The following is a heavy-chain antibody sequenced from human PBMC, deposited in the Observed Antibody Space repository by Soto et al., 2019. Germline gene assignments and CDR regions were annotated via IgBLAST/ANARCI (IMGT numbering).Heavy chain of an antibody. CDR1: GGTFSSYA. V-gene: IGHV1-69*01. Sequence: QVQLVQSGAEVKKPGSSVKVSCKASGGTFSSYAISWVRQAPGQGLEWMGGIIPISDTTNYAQKFQGIVTITADEYTSTAYMELSSLRSEDTAVYYCARSQGSSTSLEIYYYYYYGMDVWGQGTTVTVSS. J-gene: IGHJ6*02. CDR3: ARSQGSSTSLEIYYYYYYGMDV. CDR2: IIPISDTT. D-gene: IGHD2-2*01.